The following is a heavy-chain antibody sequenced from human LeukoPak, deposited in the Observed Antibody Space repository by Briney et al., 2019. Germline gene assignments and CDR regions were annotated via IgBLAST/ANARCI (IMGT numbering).Heavy chain of an antibody. D-gene: IGHD5-18*01. Sequence: GGSLRLSCAASGFTFSSYSMNWVRQAPGKGLEWVSSISSSSSYIYYADSVKGRFPISRDNAKNSLYLQMNSLRAEDTAVYYCARDSYGYGGSYYYFDYWGQGTLVTVSS. CDR3: ARDSYGYGGSYYYFDY. V-gene: IGHV3-21*01. CDR1: GFTFSSYS. J-gene: IGHJ4*02. CDR2: ISSSSSYI.